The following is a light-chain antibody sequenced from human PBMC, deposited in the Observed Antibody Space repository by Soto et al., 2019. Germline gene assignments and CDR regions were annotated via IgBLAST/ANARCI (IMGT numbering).Light chain of an antibody. CDR1: QGISNG. CDR2: AAF. CDR3: LQDYNYPWT. J-gene: IGKJ1*01. V-gene: IGKV1-6*01. Sequence: AIQMTQSPSSLSASVGDRVTITCRASQGISNGLGWYQQQPGKAPKLLIFAAFTLQSGVPTRFSGSGSGTDFTLTISSLQPEDFATYYCLQDYNYPWTFGQGTKVEIK.